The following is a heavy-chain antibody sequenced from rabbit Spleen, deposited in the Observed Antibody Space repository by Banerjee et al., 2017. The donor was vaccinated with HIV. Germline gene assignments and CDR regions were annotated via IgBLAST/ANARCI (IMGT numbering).Heavy chain of an antibody. V-gene: IGHV1S43*01. D-gene: IGHD1-1*01. CDR1: GIDFSNYYY. J-gene: IGHJ4*01. CDR3: AKKWGL. CDR2: IYTTNGST. Sequence: QSLEESGGDLVKPEGSLTLTCKASGIDFSNYYYMCWVRQAPGKGLELIAWIYTTNGSTGYATWVNGRFTISRSTSLNTVDLKMTGLTAADTATYFCAKKWGLWGPGTLVTVS.